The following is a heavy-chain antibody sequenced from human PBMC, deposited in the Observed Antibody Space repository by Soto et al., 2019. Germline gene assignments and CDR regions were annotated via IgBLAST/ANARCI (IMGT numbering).Heavy chain of an antibody. J-gene: IGHJ6*02. V-gene: IGHV3-53*01. Sequence: EVQLVESGGGLIQPGGSLSLSCAASGFIVSTTYMFWVRQAPGKGLEWVSVIYIGDHIKYADSVKGRFTISRDNPRNTIFLHMNNLRVEDTAVYYCVRDLLGHFGMDAWGQGTTVTVTS. CDR3: VRDLLGHFGMDA. D-gene: IGHD7-27*01. CDR1: GFIVSTTY. CDR2: IYIGDHI.